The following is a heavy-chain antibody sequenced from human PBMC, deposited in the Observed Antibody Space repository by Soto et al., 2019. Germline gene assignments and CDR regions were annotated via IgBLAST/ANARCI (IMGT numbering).Heavy chain of an antibody. Sequence: QVQLVQSGAEVKKPGASVKVSCKASGYTFTSYYMHWVRQAPGQWLEWMGIINPSGGSTSYAQKFQGRVTMTRDTSTSTVYMELSSLRSEDTAVYYCLGGYSSSWYVDWDQGTLVTVSS. D-gene: IGHD6-13*01. CDR1: GYTFTSYY. CDR3: LGGYSSSWYVD. J-gene: IGHJ4*02. CDR2: INPSGGST. V-gene: IGHV1-46*01.